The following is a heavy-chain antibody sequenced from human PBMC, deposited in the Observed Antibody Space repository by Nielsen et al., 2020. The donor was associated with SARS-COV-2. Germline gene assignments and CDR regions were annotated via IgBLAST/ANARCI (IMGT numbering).Heavy chain of an antibody. CDR3: AKDYYGSGSYFDY. V-gene: IGHV3-9*01. CDR1: GFTFGDYW. CDR2: ISWNSGSI. D-gene: IGHD3-10*01. J-gene: IGHJ4*02. Sequence: SLKISCAASGFTFGDYWMHWVRQAPGKGLEWVSGISWNSGSIGYADSVKGRFTISRDNAKNSLYLQMNSLRAEDTALYYCAKDYYGSGSYFDYWGQGTLVTVSS.